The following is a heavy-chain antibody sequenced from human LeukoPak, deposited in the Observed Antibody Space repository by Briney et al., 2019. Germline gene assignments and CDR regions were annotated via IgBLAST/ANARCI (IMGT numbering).Heavy chain of an antibody. J-gene: IGHJ4*02. CDR2: VYYGRSP. Sequence: ESLRLSCTASGFTFSNFWMGWVRQAPGKGLEWIGSVYYGRSPYFNPSLESRATISVDTSKNHFSLKMSSVTAADTAVYYCARSSGTGTFSYWGQGTLVTVSS. V-gene: IGHV4-39*02. D-gene: IGHD6-25*01. CDR3: ARSSGTGTFSY. CDR1: GFTFSNFWM.